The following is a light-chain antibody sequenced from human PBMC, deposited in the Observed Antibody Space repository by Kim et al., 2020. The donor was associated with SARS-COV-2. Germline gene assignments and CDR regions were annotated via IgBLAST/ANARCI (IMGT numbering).Light chain of an antibody. CDR3: CSFAGNSVV. V-gene: IGLV2-11*01. Sequence: PGQSVTMSCTGTSSDVGRYNYVSWYQQNPGKAPNVMIYDVTKRPSGVPDRFSGSKSGNTASLTISGLQGEDEAEYYCCSFAGNSVVFGGGTQLTVL. CDR2: DVT. J-gene: IGLJ2*01. CDR1: SSDVGRYNY.